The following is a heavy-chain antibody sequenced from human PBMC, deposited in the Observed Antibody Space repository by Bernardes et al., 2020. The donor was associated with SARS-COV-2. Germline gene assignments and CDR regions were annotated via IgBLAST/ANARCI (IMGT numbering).Heavy chain of an antibody. CDR3: ARGHDTWTDVYYSYYNGMDV. CDR2: MNPNSGRT. Sequence: ASVKVSCKASGYTFIGYYIHWVRQAPGLGLEWMGWMNPNSGRTNCAQMFHGRVTMTRYTSITTAYIELNSLMSDDTAVYYCARGHDTWTDVYYSYYNGMDVWGQGTTITISS. J-gene: IGHJ6*02. V-gene: IGHV1-2*02. CDR1: GYTFIGYY. D-gene: IGHD1-1*01.